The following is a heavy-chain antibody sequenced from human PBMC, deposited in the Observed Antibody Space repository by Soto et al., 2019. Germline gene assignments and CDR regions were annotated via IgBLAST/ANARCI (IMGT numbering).Heavy chain of an antibody. V-gene: IGHV3-7*03. CDR1: GFTFSDYW. J-gene: IGHJ4*02. Sequence: SGGSLRLSCEASGFTFSDYWMSWVRQAPGKGPEWVANIKFDGSEKQYVDSVRGRFTISRDNSRNSLLLQMNSLRVGDTAVYYCVKDGGYCSSSTCYSPRNHYFDSWGQGTLVTVSS. CDR3: VKDGGYCSSSTCYSPRNHYFDS. CDR2: IKFDGSEK. D-gene: IGHD2-2*01.